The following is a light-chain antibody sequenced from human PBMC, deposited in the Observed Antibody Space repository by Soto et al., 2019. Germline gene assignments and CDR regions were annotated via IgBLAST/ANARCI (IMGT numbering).Light chain of an antibody. V-gene: IGLV1-47*01. CDR2: RNN. Sequence: QSVLTQPPSASGTPGQRVTISCSGSSSNIGSNYVYWYQQLPGTAPKLLIYRNNQRPSGVPDRFSGAKSGTSASLAISGLRYEDEADYYCAAWDDTLSAPVFGGGTKVTVL. CDR1: SSNIGSNY. J-gene: IGLJ2*01. CDR3: AAWDDTLSAPV.